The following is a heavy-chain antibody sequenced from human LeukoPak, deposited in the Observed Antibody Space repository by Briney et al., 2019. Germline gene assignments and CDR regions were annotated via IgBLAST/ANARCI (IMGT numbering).Heavy chain of an antibody. J-gene: IGHJ4*02. CDR1: GFTFSSYG. D-gene: IGHD6-6*01. V-gene: IGHV3-33*08. CDR2: IWYDGSNK. CDR3: AREAPVWQLALDY. Sequence: GGALRLSCAASGFTFSSYGMHWVRQPPAKELEWVAVIWYDGSNKYYADSVKDRFPISRDNSKNTLYLQVNSLRAEDTAVYYCAREAPVWQLALDYWGQGTLVTVSS.